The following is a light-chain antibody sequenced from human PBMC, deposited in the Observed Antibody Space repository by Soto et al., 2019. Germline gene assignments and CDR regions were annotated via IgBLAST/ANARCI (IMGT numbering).Light chain of an antibody. CDR2: PAS. CDR3: QQSYSTPLLT. V-gene: IGKV1-39*01. CDR1: QSISSY. J-gene: IGKJ4*01. Sequence: DIQMTQSPSSLSASVGDRVTITCRASQSISSYLNWYQQKPGKAPKLLIYPASSLQSAVPSRFSGSGSGTDFTLTISSLQPEDFATYYCQQSYSTPLLTFGGGTKVEIK.